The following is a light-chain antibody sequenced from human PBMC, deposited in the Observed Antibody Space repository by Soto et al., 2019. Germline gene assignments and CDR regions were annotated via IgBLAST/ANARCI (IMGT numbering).Light chain of an antibody. J-gene: IGLJ1*01. Sequence: QSALTQPASVSGSPGQSITISCTGTSSDVGGYNYVSWYQQHPGKAPKLMIYEVSNRPSGVSNRFSGSKYGNTDSLTISGLQAEDEADYYCSSYTSSSIDYVFGTGTKLTVL. CDR1: SSDVGGYNY. CDR2: EVS. V-gene: IGLV2-14*01. CDR3: SSYTSSSIDYV.